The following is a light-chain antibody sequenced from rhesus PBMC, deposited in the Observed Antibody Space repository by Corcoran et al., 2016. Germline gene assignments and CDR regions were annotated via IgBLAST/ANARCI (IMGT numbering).Light chain of an antibody. J-gene: IGKJ1*01. CDR3: QQHDNSPRT. CDR1: QGISNW. Sequence: DIQMTQSPSSLSASVGDRVTITCRASQGISNWLAWYQQKPGKAPKLLIYRASNLETGVPSRFSGSGSGTDFTLTIGSLQPEDIATYYCQQHDNSPRTFGQGTKVEIK. V-gene: IGKV1-69*01. CDR2: RAS.